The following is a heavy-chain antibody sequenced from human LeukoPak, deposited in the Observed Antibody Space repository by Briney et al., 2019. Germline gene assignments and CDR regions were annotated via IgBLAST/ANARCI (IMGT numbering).Heavy chain of an antibody. Sequence: SQTLSLTCTVSGGSISSGGYYWSWIRQHPGKGLEWIGYIYYSGSTYYNPSLKSRVTISVDTSKNQFSLKLSSVTAADTAVYYCARVTGGITGTPEAFDIWGQGTMITVSS. CDR1: GGSISSGGYY. CDR2: IYYSGST. V-gene: IGHV4-31*03. J-gene: IGHJ3*02. CDR3: ARVTGGITGTPEAFDI. D-gene: IGHD1-7*01.